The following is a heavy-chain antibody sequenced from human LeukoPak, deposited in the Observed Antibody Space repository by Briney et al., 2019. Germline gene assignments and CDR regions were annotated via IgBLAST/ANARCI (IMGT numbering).Heavy chain of an antibody. Sequence: SETLPLTCTVSGGSISSSSYYWGWIRQPPGKGLEWIGSIYYSGSTYYNPSLKSRVTISVDTSKNQFSLKLTSVTAADTAVYYCARGDRYNSNWPFDYWGQGTLVTVSS. V-gene: IGHV4-39*01. CDR2: IYYSGST. CDR1: GGSISSSSYY. CDR3: ARGDRYNSNWPFDY. D-gene: IGHD6-13*01. J-gene: IGHJ4*02.